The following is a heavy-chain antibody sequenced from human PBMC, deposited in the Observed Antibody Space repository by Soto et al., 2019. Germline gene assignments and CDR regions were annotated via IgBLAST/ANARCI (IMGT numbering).Heavy chain of an antibody. CDR1: GGTFSSYA. V-gene: IGHV1-69*13. CDR2: IIPIFGTA. J-gene: IGHJ5*02. Sequence: ASVKVSCKASGGTFSSYAISWVRQAPGQGLEWMGGIIPIFGTANYAQKFQGRVTITADESTSTAYMELSSLRSEDTAVYYCARGRAVAAEYNWFDPWGQGTLVTVSS. CDR3: ARGRAVAAEYNWFDP. D-gene: IGHD2-15*01.